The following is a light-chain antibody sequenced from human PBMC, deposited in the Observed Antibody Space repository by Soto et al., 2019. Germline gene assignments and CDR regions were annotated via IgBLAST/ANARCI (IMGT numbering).Light chain of an antibody. CDR3: GTWDSSLTAFV. V-gene: IGLV1-51*01. J-gene: IGLJ1*01. CDR2: DNY. Sequence: QSVLTQPPSVSAAPGQMVTISCSGTSSNIGNNLVSWYQQFPGTAPKLLIYDNYKRPSGIPDRFSGSKSGTSATLVITGLQTGDGADYYCGTWDSSLTAFVFGTGTKLTVL. CDR1: SSNIGNNL.